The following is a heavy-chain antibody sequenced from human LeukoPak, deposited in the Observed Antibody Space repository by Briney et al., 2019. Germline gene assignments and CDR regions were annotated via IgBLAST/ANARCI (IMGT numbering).Heavy chain of an antibody. V-gene: IGHV3-73*01. CDR2: IRSTANGYAT. Sequence: GGSLRLSCAASGFTFSGSALHWVRQASGKGLEWVGRIRSTANGYATAYAASVKGRFTISRDDSKNTLYLQMNSLRAEDTAVYYCAKLNGARPEYFQHWGQGTLVTVSS. D-gene: IGHD1-26*01. CDR3: AKLNGARPEYFQH. J-gene: IGHJ1*01. CDR1: GFTFSGSA.